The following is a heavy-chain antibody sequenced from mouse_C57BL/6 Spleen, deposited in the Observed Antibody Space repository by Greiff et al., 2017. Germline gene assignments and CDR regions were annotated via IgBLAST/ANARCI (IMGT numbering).Heavy chain of an antibody. CDR2: IRLKSDNYAT. CDR3: TGDLLTFAY. V-gene: IGHV6-3*01. D-gene: IGHD2-1*01. Sequence: EVQRVESGGGLVQPGGSMKLSCVASGFTFSNYWMNWVRQSPEKGLEWVAQIRLKSDNYATHYAESVKGRFTISRDDYKSSVYLQMNNLRAEDTGSYYCTGDLLTFAYWGQGTLVTVSA. CDR1: GFTFSNYW. J-gene: IGHJ3*01.